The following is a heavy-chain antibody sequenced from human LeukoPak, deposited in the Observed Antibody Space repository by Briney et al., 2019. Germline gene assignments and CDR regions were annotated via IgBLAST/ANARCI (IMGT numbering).Heavy chain of an antibody. CDR1: GFTVSSNY. V-gene: IGHV3-66*01. D-gene: IGHD3-22*01. Sequence: GGSLRLSCAASGFTVSSNYMSWVRQAPGTGLEWVSVIYSGGRTYYADSVKGRFSISRDNSKNTLYLQMNSLRAEDTAVYYCARESNSGYYLSYWGQGTPVTVSS. CDR3: ARESNSGYYLSY. J-gene: IGHJ4*02. CDR2: IYSGGRT.